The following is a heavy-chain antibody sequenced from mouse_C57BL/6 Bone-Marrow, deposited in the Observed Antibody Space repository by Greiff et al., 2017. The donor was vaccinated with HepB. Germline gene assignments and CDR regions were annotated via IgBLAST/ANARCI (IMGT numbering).Heavy chain of an antibody. V-gene: IGHV10-3*01. CDR1: GFTFNTYA. J-gene: IGHJ1*03. CDR3: VRDLGYDGSSYSYFDV. CDR2: IRSKSSNYAT. D-gene: IGHD1-1*01. Sequence: EVKLMESGGGLVQPKGSLKLSCAASGFTFNTYAMHWVRQAPGKGLEWVARIRSKSSNYATYYADSVKDRFTISSDDSQSMRYLQMNNLKTEDTAMYYCVRDLGYDGSSYSYFDVWGTGTTVTVSS.